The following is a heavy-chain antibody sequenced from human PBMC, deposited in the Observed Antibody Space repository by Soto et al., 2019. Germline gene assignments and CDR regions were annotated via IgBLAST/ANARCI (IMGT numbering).Heavy chain of an antibody. CDR2: IYPTGKT. CDR3: ARAPPGPAPRWGV. D-gene: IGHD3-16*01. Sequence: SEALSLTCTVSNGSISSGGYSWSWIRQTPGKGLEWIGYIYPTGKTYYNPSLKNRATLSIDTSQNQFSLQLTSVTAADTAVYYCARAPPGPAPRWGVWGHGTTVTVSS. J-gene: IGHJ6*02. V-gene: IGHV4-30-2*01. CDR1: NGSISSGGYS.